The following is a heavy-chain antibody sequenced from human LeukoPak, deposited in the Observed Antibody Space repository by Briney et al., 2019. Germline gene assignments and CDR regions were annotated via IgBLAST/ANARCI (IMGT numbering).Heavy chain of an antibody. Sequence: ASVKVSCKASGYTFTSYGISWVRQAPGQGLEWMGWISAYNGNTNYAQKFQGRVTITADKSTSTAYMELSSLRSEDTAVYYCARVGISSWYHWFDPWGQGTLVTVSS. J-gene: IGHJ5*02. D-gene: IGHD6-13*01. V-gene: IGHV1-18*01. CDR3: ARVGISSWYHWFDP. CDR2: ISAYNGNT. CDR1: GYTFTSYG.